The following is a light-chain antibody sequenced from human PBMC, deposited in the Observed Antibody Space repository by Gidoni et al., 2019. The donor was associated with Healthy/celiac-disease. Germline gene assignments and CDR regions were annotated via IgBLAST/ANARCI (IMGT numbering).Light chain of an antibody. CDR1: QSVSSY. J-gene: IGKJ3*01. CDR2: DAS. CDR3: QQRSNWPLT. V-gene: IGKV3-11*01. Sequence: EIVLTQSPATLSSSPWERATPPCRASQSVSSYLAWYQQKPGQAPRLLIDDASNRATGIPARFSGSGSGTDFTLTISSLEPEDVAVYYCQQRSNWPLTFGPGTKVDIK.